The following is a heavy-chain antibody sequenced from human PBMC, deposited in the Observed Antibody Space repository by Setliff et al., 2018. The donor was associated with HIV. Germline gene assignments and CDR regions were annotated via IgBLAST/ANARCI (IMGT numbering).Heavy chain of an antibody. J-gene: IGHJ6*03. CDR1: GGSINSTSYY. Sequence: PSETLSLTCTVSGGSINSTSYYWGWIRQPPGNGLEWIGSIYYSGSTYYNPSLKSRVTISVDTSKNQFSLKLSSVTAADTAVYYCARAPSIAARPLDYYYMDVWGKGTTVTVSS. CDR3: ARAPSIAARPLDYYYMDV. CDR2: IYYSGST. V-gene: IGHV4-39*01. D-gene: IGHD6-6*01.